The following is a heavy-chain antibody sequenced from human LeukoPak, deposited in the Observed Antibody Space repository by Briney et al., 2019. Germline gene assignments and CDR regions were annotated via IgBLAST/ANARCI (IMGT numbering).Heavy chain of an antibody. J-gene: IGHJ4*02. Sequence: SETLSLTCTVSGYSISSGYYWGWIRQPPGKGLEWIGSIYHSGSTYYNPSLKGRVTISVDTSKNQFSLKLSSVTAADTAVYYCARGNWNDVVGYYFDSWGQGTLVTVSS. V-gene: IGHV4-38-2*02. CDR3: ARGNWNDVVGYYFDS. CDR1: GYSISSGYY. D-gene: IGHD1-1*01. CDR2: IYHSGST.